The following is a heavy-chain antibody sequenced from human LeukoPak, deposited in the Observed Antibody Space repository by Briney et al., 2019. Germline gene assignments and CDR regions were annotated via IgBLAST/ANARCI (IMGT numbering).Heavy chain of an antibody. Sequence: SETLSLTCAVYGGSFNGYYWSWIRQPAGKGLEWIGRIYTSGSTNYNPSLKSRVTMSVDTSKNQFSLKLSSVTAADTAVYYCARDTYYYDSSGYYLFDYWGQGTLVTVSS. J-gene: IGHJ4*02. CDR3: ARDTYYYDSSGYYLFDY. CDR1: GGSFNGYY. D-gene: IGHD3-22*01. V-gene: IGHV4-4*07. CDR2: IYTSGST.